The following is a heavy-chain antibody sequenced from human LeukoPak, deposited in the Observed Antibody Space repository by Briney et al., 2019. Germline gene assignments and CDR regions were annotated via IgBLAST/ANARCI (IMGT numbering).Heavy chain of an antibody. V-gene: IGHV1-69*06. D-gene: IGHD6-19*01. J-gene: IGHJ4*02. CDR1: GGTFSSYA. Sequence: ASVKVSCKASGGTFSSYAISWVRQAPGQGLEWMGGIIPIFGAANYAQKFQGRVTITADKSTSTAYMELSSLRSEDTAVYYCARGEGGWYPIDYWGQGTLVTVSS. CDR2: IIPIFGAA. CDR3: ARGEGGWYPIDY.